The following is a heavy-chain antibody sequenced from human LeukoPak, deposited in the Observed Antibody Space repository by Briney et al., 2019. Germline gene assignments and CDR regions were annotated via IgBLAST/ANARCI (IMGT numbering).Heavy chain of an antibody. V-gene: IGHV3-74*01. D-gene: IGHD3-3*01. CDR3: ARGPHRRTYDRDNWFDP. Sequence: QSGGSLRLSCAASGFTFSSYWMHWVRQAPGKGLVWVSRINSDGSSTSYADSVKGRFTISRDNAKNTLYLQMNSLRAEDTAVYYCARGPHRRTYDRDNWFDPWGQGTLVTVSS. J-gene: IGHJ5*02. CDR1: GFTFSSYW. CDR2: INSDGSST.